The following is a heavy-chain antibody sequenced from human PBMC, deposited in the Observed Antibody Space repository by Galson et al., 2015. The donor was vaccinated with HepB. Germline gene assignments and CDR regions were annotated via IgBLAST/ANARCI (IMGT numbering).Heavy chain of an antibody. CDR1: GSTFNGYC. D-gene: IGHD1-14*01. CDR2: INKDGSDK. J-gene: IGHJ4*02. V-gene: IGHV3-7*03. CDR3: ARVLDYRTIYDD. Sequence: SLRLSCAASGSTFNGYCMNWVRQAPGKGLEWVANINKDGSDKYYVDSVKGRSTISRDNARNSLHLQVDSLRAADTAVYHCARVLDYRTIYDDWGQGTLVTVSS.